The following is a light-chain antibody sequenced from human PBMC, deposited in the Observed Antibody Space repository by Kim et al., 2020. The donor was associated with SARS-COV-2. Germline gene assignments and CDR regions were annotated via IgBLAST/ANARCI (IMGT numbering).Light chain of an antibody. CDR1: SSDVGSYNR. Sequence: QSALTQPPSVSGSPGQSGTISCTGTSSDVGSYNRVSWYQQPPGTAPKLMIYEVSNRPSGVPDRFSGSKSGNTASLTISGLQAEDEADYYCSSYTSSSTYVFGTGTQLTVL. CDR2: EVS. J-gene: IGLJ1*01. CDR3: SSYTSSSTYV. V-gene: IGLV2-18*02.